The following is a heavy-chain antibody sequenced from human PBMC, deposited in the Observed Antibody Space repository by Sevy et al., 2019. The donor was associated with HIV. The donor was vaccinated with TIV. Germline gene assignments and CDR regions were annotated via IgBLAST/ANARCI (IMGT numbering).Heavy chain of an antibody. Sequence: GGSLRLSCAASGFTFSTYGMHWVRQAPGKGLEWVAVIWFDGSNTYYADSVKGRFTISRDIAKNTLRLQMNSLRVEDTAVYYCARDLEFYDYGDYGPAFMPDYWGQGTLVTVSS. CDR2: IWFDGSNT. J-gene: IGHJ4*02. CDR3: ARDLEFYDYGDYGPAFMPDY. V-gene: IGHV3-33*01. CDR1: GFTFSTYG. D-gene: IGHD4-17*01.